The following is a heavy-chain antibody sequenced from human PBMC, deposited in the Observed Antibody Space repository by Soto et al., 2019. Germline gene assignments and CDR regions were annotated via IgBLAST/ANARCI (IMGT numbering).Heavy chain of an antibody. Sequence: QVQLVQSGAEVKKPGSSLKVSCKASGGTFSSYAISRVRQAPGQGLEWMGGIIPIFGTTNYAQKFQGRVTITADESTYTAYMELSSLRSEDTAVYYCARDDEESRYYDFWSGYPYWGQGTLVTVSS. CDR3: ARDDEESRYYDFWSGYPY. CDR2: IIPIFGTT. CDR1: GGTFSSYA. D-gene: IGHD3-3*01. V-gene: IGHV1-69*01. J-gene: IGHJ4*02.